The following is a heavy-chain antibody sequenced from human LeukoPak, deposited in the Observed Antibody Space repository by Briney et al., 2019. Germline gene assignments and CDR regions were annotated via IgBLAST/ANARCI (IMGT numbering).Heavy chain of an antibody. CDR1: GYTFTGYY. V-gene: IGHV1-2*02. J-gene: IGHJ3*02. D-gene: IGHD1-26*01. Sequence: ASVKVSCKASGYTFTGYYMHWVRQAPGQELEWMGWINPNSGGTNYAQKFQGRVTMTRDTSISTAYMELSRLRSDDTAVYYCARVGSSRDLGAFDIWGQGTMVTVSS. CDR3: ARVGSSRDLGAFDI. CDR2: INPNSGGT.